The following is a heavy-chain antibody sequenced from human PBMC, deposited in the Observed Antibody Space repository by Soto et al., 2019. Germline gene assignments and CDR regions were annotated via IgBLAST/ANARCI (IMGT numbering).Heavy chain of an antibody. V-gene: IGHV4-59*06. Sequence: PSETLSLTCTVSGGSISSYYWTWIRQHPGKGLEWIGYIYYSGSTYYNPSLKSRVTISVDTSKNQFSLKLSSVTAADTAVYFCARFSGSYYPYFFDYWGQGTLVTVSS. CDR2: IYYSGST. CDR1: GGSISSYY. D-gene: IGHD1-26*01. CDR3: ARFSGSYYPYFFDY. J-gene: IGHJ4*02.